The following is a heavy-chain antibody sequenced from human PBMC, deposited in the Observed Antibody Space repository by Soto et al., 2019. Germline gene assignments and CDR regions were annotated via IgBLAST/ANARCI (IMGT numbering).Heavy chain of an antibody. V-gene: IGHV4-59*08. J-gene: IGHJ6*02. CDR1: GGSISSYY. Sequence: SETLSLTCTVSGGSISSYYWSWIRQPPGKGLEWIGYIYYSGSTNYNPSLKSRVTISVDTSKNQFSLKLSSVTAADTAVYYCARHYYGSVDVWGQGTTVTVSS. CDR3: ARHYYGSVDV. D-gene: IGHD3-10*01. CDR2: IYYSGST.